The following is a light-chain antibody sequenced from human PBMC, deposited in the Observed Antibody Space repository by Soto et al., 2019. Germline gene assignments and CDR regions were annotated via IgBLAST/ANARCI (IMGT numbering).Light chain of an antibody. V-gene: IGLV2-14*01. J-gene: IGLJ2*01. CDR1: SSDVGGYNY. Sequence: QSVLTQPASVSGSPGQSITISCTGTSSDVGGYNYVSWYQQHPGKAPKLMIYDVSNRPSGVSNRFSGSKSGNTASLTISGLQAEDEADYYCSSYRSGSTIFGGGTKLTVL. CDR2: DVS. CDR3: SSYRSGSTI.